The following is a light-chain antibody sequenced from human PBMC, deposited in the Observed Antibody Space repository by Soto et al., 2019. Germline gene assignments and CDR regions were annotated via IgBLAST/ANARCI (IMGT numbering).Light chain of an antibody. CDR2: GNS. V-gene: IGLV1-40*01. CDR3: QSYDSSLSGPVV. CDR1: SSNIVAGYD. J-gene: IGLJ2*01. Sequence: QSVLTQPPSVSGAPGQRVTISCTGSSSNIVAGYDVHLYQQLPGTAPKLLIYGNSNRPSGVPDRFSGSKSGTSASLAITGLQAEDEADYFCQSYDSSLSGPVVFGGGTTVTVL.